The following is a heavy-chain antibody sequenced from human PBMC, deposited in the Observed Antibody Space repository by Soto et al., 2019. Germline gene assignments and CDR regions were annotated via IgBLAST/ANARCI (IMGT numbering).Heavy chain of an antibody. V-gene: IGHV4-39*01. CDR1: GGSISSSSYY. D-gene: IGHD6-13*01. CDR2: IYYSGST. J-gene: IGHJ4*02. CDR3: ARLRKSSAAAAPDY. Sequence: PSETLSLTCTVSGGSISSSSYYWGWIRQPPGKGLEWIGSIYYSGSTYYNPSLKSRVTISVDTSKNQFSLKLSSVTAADTAVYYCARLRKSSAAAAPDYWGQGTLVTVSS.